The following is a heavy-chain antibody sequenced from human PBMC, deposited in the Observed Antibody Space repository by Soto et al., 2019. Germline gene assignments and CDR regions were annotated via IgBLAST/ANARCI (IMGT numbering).Heavy chain of an antibody. CDR2: INHSGST. Sequence: QVQLQQWGAGLLKPSETLSLTCAVYGGSFSGYYWSWIRQPPGKGLEWIGEINHSGSTNYNPSLKSRVTISVDTSKNQFSLKLSSVTAADTAVYYCARGLGASIVVVRAAMYDSPYYFDYWGQGTLVTVSS. V-gene: IGHV4-34*01. CDR3: ARGLGASIVVVRAAMYDSPYYFDY. J-gene: IGHJ4*02. D-gene: IGHD2-2*01. CDR1: GGSFSGYY.